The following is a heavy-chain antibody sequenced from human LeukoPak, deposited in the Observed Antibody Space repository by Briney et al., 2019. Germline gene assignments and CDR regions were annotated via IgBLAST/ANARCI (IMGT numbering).Heavy chain of an antibody. CDR2: IKQDGSDK. V-gene: IGHV3-7*05. CDR3: ARDQRYCSSSSCPWEPFDY. CDR1: GFTFSSYW. J-gene: IGHJ4*02. Sequence: PGGSLRLSCAASGFTFSSYWMSWVRQAPGKGLERVANIKQDGSDKYYVGSVKGRFTISRDNAKNSLYLQMNSLRAEDTAVYYCARDQRYCSSSSCPWEPFDYWGQGTLVTVSS. D-gene: IGHD2-2*01.